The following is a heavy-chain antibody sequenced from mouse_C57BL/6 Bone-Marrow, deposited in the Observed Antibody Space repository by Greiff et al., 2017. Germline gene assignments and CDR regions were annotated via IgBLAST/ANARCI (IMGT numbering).Heavy chain of an antibody. CDR3: ARSDYYGGSYWYFDV. CDR2: INPSNGGT. CDR1: GYTFTSYW. Sequence: QVQLQQPGTELVKPGASVKLSCKASGYTFTSYWMHWVKQRPGQGLEWIGNINPSNGGTNYNEKFKSKATLTVDKSSSTAYMQLSSLTSEDSAVYSCARSDYYGGSYWYFDVWGTGTTVTVSS. J-gene: IGHJ1*03. D-gene: IGHD1-1*01. V-gene: IGHV1-53*01.